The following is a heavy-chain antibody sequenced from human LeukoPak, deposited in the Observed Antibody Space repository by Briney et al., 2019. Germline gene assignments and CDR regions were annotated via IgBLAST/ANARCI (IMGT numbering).Heavy chain of an antibody. Sequence: PGGSLRLSCVVSGFTFTNNWMSWVRQAPGKGLEWVSAISGSGGSTYYADSVKGRFIISRDNSKNTLYLQMNSLRAEDTAVYYCAKLLVGATDYWGQGTLVTVSS. CDR3: AKLLVGATDY. J-gene: IGHJ4*02. D-gene: IGHD1-26*01. V-gene: IGHV3-23*01. CDR2: ISGSGGST. CDR1: GFTFTNNW.